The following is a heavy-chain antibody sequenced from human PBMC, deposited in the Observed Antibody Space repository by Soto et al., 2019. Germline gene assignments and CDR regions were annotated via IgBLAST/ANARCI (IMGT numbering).Heavy chain of an antibody. CDR2: IYYSAST. V-gene: IGHV4-30-4*02. D-gene: IGHD3-16*01. CDR1: VVSINSGDYH. J-gene: IGHJ6*01. CDR3: ARDSRTNYGGMEV. Sequence: PSDTLSLTCTFSVVSINSGDYHCTWIRQFPGKDLEWIGGIYYSASTYYNPSLVSRLTISLDTSKNQFSLRLTSATAVDTAVYYCARDSRTNYGGMEVWGQGTTVNVSS.